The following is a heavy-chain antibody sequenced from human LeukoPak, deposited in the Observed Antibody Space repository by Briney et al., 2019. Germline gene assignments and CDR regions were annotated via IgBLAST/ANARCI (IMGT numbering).Heavy chain of an antibody. CDR2: ISYDGSNK. CDR3: VRGIVATIDY. Sequence: GGSLRLSCEASGFTFSSYAMHWVRQAPGKGLEWVAVISYDGSNKYYADSVKGRFTISRDNSKNTLYLQMNSLRAEDTAVYYCVRGIVATIDYWGQGTLVTVSS. J-gene: IGHJ4*02. V-gene: IGHV3-30*04. CDR1: GFTFSSYA. D-gene: IGHD5-12*01.